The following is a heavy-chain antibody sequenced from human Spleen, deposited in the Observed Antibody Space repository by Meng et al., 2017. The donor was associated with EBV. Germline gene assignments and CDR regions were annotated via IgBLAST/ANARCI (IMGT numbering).Heavy chain of an antibody. D-gene: IGHD3-10*01. Sequence: AQLQESGPGRVKPSETLTLNCTCPGGSISGHYWSWIRQPPGKGLEWIGYIYYSGSTNYNPSFKSRVTISVDTSKNQFSLRLRSLTASDTAVYYCACFPFSGTYYTVLDSWGQGTLVTVSS. CDR3: ACFPFSGTYYTVLDS. CDR1: GGSISGHY. J-gene: IGHJ4*02. CDR2: IYYSGST. V-gene: IGHV4-59*03.